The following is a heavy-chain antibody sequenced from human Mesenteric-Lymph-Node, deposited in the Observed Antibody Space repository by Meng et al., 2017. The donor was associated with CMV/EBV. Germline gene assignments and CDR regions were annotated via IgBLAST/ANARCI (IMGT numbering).Heavy chain of an antibody. CDR1: GFTFSNYW. CDR3: AKGLDY. Sequence: GESLKISCEASGFTFSNYWMSWVRQGPGKGLEWVANIKEDGSEKYYVDSVKGRFTISRDNAKNSLYLQMNSLRAEDTAVYYCAKGLDYWGQGTLVTVSS. CDR2: IKEDGSEK. V-gene: IGHV3-7*03. J-gene: IGHJ4*02.